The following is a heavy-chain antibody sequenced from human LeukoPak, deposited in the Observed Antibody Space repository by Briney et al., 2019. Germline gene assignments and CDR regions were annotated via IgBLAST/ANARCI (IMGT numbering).Heavy chain of an antibody. CDR3: AKDPGYSSGWGWFDP. CDR1: GFTFSSYG. CDR2: ISYDGSNK. V-gene: IGHV3-30*18. Sequence: GGSLRLSCAASGFTFSSYGMHWVRQAPGKGLEWVAVISYDGSNKYYADSVKGRFTISRDNSKNTLYLQMNSLRAEDTAVYYCAKDPGYSSGWGWFDPWGQGTLVTVSS. J-gene: IGHJ5*02. D-gene: IGHD6-19*01.